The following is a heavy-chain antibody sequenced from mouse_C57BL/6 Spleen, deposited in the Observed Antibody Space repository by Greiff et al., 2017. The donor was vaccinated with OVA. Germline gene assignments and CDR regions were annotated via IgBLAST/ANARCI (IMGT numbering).Heavy chain of an antibody. V-gene: IGHV5-17*01. Sequence: EVQLQESGGGLVKPGGSLKLSCAASGFTFSDYGMHWVRQAPEKGLEWVAYISSGSSTIYYADTVKGRFTISRDNAKNTLFLQMTSLRSEDTAMYYCARWSNYGSHFDYWGQGTTLTVSS. J-gene: IGHJ2*01. CDR3: ARWSNYGSHFDY. D-gene: IGHD1-1*01. CDR2: ISSGSSTI. CDR1: GFTFSDYG.